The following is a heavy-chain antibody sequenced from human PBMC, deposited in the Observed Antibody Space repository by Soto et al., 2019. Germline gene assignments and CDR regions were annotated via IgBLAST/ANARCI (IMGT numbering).Heavy chain of an antibody. Sequence: TLSLTCTVSGGSISSYYWSWIRQPPGKGLEWIGYIYYSGSTNYNPSLKSRVTISVDTSKNQFSLKLNSMTAADTAVYYCAKDRPRRTSGYFFDYWGQGTPVTVSS. CDR2: IYYSGST. D-gene: IGHD1-1*01. CDR1: GGSISSYY. CDR3: AKDRPRRTSGYFFDY. J-gene: IGHJ4*02. V-gene: IGHV4-59*12.